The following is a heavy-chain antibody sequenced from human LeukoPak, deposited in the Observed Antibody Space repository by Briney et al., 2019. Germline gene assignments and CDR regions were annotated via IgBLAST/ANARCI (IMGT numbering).Heavy chain of an antibody. CDR2: IYHSGST. J-gene: IGHJ4*02. CDR1: GGSLCSGGYS. Sequence: SQTLSLTCAVSGGSLCSGGYSWSWIRQPPGKGLKWIGYIYHSGSTYYNPTLKSQVTISVDRSKNQFSLKLNSVTAADTAVYYCASADGYFDYWGQGTLVTVSS. CDR3: ASADGYFDY. D-gene: IGHD5-24*01. V-gene: IGHV4-30-2*01.